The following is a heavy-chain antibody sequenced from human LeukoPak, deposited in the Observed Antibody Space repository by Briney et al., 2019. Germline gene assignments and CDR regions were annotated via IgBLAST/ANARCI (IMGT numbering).Heavy chain of an antibody. J-gene: IGHJ5*02. D-gene: IGHD3-9*01. V-gene: IGHV1-46*01. CDR1: GYPFISYY. CDR3: ARDHSGYPYNWFDP. CDR2: INPSGGST. Sequence: ASVKVSCKASGYPFISYYMHWVRQAPGQGLEWLGIINPSGGSTTYAQKFQGRVTMTRDTSTSTVYMELSSLRSEDTAMYYCARDHSGYPYNWFDPWGPGTLVTVSS.